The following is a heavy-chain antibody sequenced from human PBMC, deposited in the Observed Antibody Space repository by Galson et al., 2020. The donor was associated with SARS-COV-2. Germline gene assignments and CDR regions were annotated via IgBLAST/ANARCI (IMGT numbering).Heavy chain of an antibody. CDR1: GFTFSSYA. Sequence: GESLKISCAASGFTFSSYAMHWVRQAPGKGLEWVAVISYDGSNKYYADSVKGRFTISRDNSKNTLYLQMNSLRAEDTAVYYCARDLGGSYCFYYYGMDVWGQGTTVTVSS. V-gene: IGHV3-30-3*01. CDR3: ARDLGGSYCFYYYGMDV. CDR2: ISYDGSNK. D-gene: IGHD1-26*01. J-gene: IGHJ6*02.